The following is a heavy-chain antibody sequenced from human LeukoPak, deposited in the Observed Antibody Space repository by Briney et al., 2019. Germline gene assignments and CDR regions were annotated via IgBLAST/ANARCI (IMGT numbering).Heavy chain of an antibody. CDR1: GGSFSGYY. CDR3: ARGRSYCSSTSCYIFRSYYFDY. CDR2: ITHSGST. J-gene: IGHJ4*02. Sequence: PSETLSLTCAVYGGSFSGYYWSWIRQPPGKGLEWIGEITHSGSTNYNPSLKSRVTISVDTSKNQFSLKLSSVTAADTAVYYCARGRSYCSSTSCYIFRSYYFDYWGQGTLVTVSS. V-gene: IGHV4-34*01. D-gene: IGHD2-2*02.